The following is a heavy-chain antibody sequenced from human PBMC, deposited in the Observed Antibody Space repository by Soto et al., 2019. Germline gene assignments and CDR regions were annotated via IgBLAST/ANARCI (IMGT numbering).Heavy chain of an antibody. CDR3: AREYSGSYQGGNWFDP. D-gene: IGHD1-26*01. CDR1: GGTFSSYA. V-gene: IGHV1-69*13. J-gene: IGHJ5*02. Sequence: RASVKVSCKASGGTFSSYAISWVRQAPGQGLEWMGGIIPIFGTANYAQKFQGRVTITADESTSTAYMELSSLRSEDTAVYYCAREYSGSYQGGNWFDPWGQGTLVTVSS. CDR2: IIPIFGTA.